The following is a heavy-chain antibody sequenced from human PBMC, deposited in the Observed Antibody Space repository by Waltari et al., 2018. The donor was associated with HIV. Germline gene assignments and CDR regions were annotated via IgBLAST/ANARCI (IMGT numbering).Heavy chain of an antibody. CDR2: IYYSGST. D-gene: IGHD2-2*02. CDR3: AREVMVVVVPAAIYWFDP. CDR1: GASISSDDHY. Sequence: QVELQESGPGLVKPSQTLSLSCTVSGASISSDDHYWNWTRQPPGKGLEWIGSIYYSGSTYYNPSLKSRVTISIDKSKNQFSLKLTSVTAADTAVYFCAREVMVVVVPAAIYWFDPWGQGTLVTVSS. V-gene: IGHV4-30-4*08. J-gene: IGHJ5*02.